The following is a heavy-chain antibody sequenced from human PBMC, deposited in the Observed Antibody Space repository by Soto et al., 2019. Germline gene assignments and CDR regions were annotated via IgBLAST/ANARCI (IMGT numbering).Heavy chain of an antibody. V-gene: IGHV1-2*02. J-gene: IGHJ5*02. CDR2: INPHSGGT. CDR1: GYTFTDSY. Sequence: ASVKVSCKASGYTFTDSYIHWVRQAPGQGLEWLGWINPHSGGTSFAQKFQGRVTMTRDTSISTAYMEPSRLRSDDTAVYYCARGTSYKDGWFDPWGQGTPVTV. CDR3: ARGTSYKDGWFDP. D-gene: IGHD2-2*01.